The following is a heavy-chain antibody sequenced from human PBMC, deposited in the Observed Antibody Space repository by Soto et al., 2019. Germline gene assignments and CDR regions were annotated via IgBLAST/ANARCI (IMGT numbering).Heavy chain of an antibody. Sequence: EVQLLESGGGLVQPGGSLRLSCTASGFTFSSHAMTWVRQAPGKGLEWVSAISVGSISTYYADSVRGRFTISRDNSKNTLYLQMSSLRAEDTAVYYCSKSAVPGTYWYFDFWGRGTLVTVSS. J-gene: IGHJ2*01. CDR1: GFTFSSHA. V-gene: IGHV3-23*01. D-gene: IGHD2-2*01. CDR2: ISVGSIST. CDR3: SKSAVPGTYWYFDF.